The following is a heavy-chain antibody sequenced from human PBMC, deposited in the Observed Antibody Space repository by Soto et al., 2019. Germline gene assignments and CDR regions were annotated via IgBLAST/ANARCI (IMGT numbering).Heavy chain of an antibody. J-gene: IGHJ4*02. CDR1: GGSISSSSYY. D-gene: IGHD1-1*01. CDR2: IYYSGST. V-gene: IGHV4-39*01. Sequence: PSETLSLTCTVSGGSISSSSYYWGWIRQPPGKGLEWIGSIYYSGSTYYNPSLKSRVTISVGTSKNQFSLKLSSVTAADTAVYYCATLLIWGTTNDYWGQGTLVTVSS. CDR3: ATLLIWGTTNDY.